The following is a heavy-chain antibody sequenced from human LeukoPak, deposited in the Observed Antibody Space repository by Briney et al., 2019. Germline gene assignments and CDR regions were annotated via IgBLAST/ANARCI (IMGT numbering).Heavy chain of an antibody. D-gene: IGHD3-16*02. CDR2: ITTDGSST. Sequence: GRSLRLSCAASGFTFSSYWMHWVRQAPGKGLVWVSRITTDGSSTYYADSVKGRFTISRDNAKNTLYLQMNSLRAEDTAVYYCARLYGDFDYWGQGTLVTVSS. CDR1: GFTFSSYW. J-gene: IGHJ4*02. V-gene: IGHV3-74*01. CDR3: ARLYGDFDY.